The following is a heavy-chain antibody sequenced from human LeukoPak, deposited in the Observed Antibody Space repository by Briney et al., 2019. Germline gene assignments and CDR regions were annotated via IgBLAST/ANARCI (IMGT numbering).Heavy chain of an antibody. V-gene: IGHV3-15*01. CDR3: RGGGYDSRD. D-gene: IGHD3-22*01. CDR1: GFTFSNAW. J-gene: IGHJ4*02. Sequence: GGSLRLSCAASGFTFSNAWMSWVRQAPGQGPEWVGRIKSKTDGGTTDYAAPVKGRFTISRDDSKNTLYLQMNSMKTEDTAVYYCRGGGYDSRDWGQGTLVTVSS. CDR2: IKSKTDGGTT.